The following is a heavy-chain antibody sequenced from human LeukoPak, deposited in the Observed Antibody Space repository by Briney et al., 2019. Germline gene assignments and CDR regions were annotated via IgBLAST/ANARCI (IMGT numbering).Heavy chain of an antibody. V-gene: IGHV4-61*01. CDR3: AKTPAATTFDY. Sequence: SETLSLTCTVSGGSVSSGSYYWSWIRQPPGKGLEWIGYIYYSGSTNYNPSLKSRVAISVDTSKNQFSLKLSSVPAADTAVYYCAKTPAATTFDYWGQGTLVTVSS. CDR2: IYYSGST. D-gene: IGHD2-15*01. CDR1: GGSVSSGSYY. J-gene: IGHJ4*02.